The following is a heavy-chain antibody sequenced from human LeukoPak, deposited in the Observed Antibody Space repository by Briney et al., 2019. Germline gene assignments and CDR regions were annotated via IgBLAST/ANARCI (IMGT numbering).Heavy chain of an antibody. CDR2: ISGSGGRT. J-gene: IGHJ4*02. Sequence: WGSLRLSCAASGFTFNSYSMSWVRQAPGRGLEWVSAISGSGGRTYYVDSVKGRFTISRDNSKNTLYLQLSSLRAEDTAVYYCARALTGYSPPDYWGQGTLVTVSS. CDR3: ARALTGYSPPDY. V-gene: IGHV3-23*01. CDR1: GFTFNSYS. D-gene: IGHD3-9*01.